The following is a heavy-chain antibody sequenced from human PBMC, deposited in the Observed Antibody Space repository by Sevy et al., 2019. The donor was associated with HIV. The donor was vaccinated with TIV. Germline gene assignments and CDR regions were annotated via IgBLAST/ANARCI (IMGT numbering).Heavy chain of an antibody. Sequence: SGPTLVKPTQTVTLTCTFSGFSLSTSGVGVGWIRQPPGKAPEWLAVIFWNDGKRYSPSLRSRLTITKDTSTKQVVLTMTNMDPADTATYYCARLDYNDYCCGMAVWGQGTTVTVSS. CDR3: ARLDYNDYCCGMAV. CDR2: IFWNDGK. CDR1: GFSLSTSGVG. J-gene: IGHJ6*02. D-gene: IGHD4-17*01. V-gene: IGHV2-5*01.